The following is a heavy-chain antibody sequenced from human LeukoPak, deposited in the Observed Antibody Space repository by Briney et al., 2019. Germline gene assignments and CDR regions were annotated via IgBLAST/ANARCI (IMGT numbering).Heavy chain of an antibody. CDR1: GFTFSSYA. V-gene: IGHV3-23*01. J-gene: IGHJ6*03. Sequence: GGSLRLSCAASGFTFSSYAMSWVRQAPGKRLEWVSAISGSGGSTYYADSAKGRSTISRDNSKNTLYLQMNSLRAEDTAVYYCAKDGGYCSSTSCYLYYMDVWGKGTTVTVSS. CDR3: AKDGGYCSSTSCYLYYMDV. CDR2: ISGSGGST. D-gene: IGHD2-2*01.